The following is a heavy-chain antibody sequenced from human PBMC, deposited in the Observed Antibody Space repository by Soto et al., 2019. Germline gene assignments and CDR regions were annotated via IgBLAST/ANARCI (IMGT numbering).Heavy chain of an antibody. CDR2: ISGSVSST. D-gene: IGHD6-19*01. CDR1: GFTFSSYA. J-gene: IGHJ6*02. CDR3: AKSPGSGWAYYYYGMDV. V-gene: IGHV3-23*01. Sequence: GGSLRLSCAASGFTFSSYAMSWVRQAPGKGLEWVSAISGSVSSTYYADSVKGRFTISRDNSRNTLYLQMNSLRAEDTAVYYSAKSPGSGWAYYYYGMDVWGQGTTVTVSS.